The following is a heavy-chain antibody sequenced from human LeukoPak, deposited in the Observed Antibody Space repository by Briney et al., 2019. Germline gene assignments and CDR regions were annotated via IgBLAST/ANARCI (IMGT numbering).Heavy chain of an antibody. CDR3: ARDGSSSSSFIDY. D-gene: IGHD6-13*01. J-gene: IGHJ4*02. Sequence: GGSLRLSCAASGFTFSSYAMRWVRQAPGKGLEWVAVISYDGSNKYYADSVKGRFTISRDNSKNTLYLQMNSLRAEDTAVYYCARDGSSSSSFIDYWGQGTLVTVSS. CDR2: ISYDGSNK. CDR1: GFTFSSYA. V-gene: IGHV3-30*04.